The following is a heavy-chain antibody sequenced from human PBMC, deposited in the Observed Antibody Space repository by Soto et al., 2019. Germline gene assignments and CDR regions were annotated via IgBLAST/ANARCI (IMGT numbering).Heavy chain of an antibody. CDR2: ITGSGAGT. V-gene: IGHV3-23*01. D-gene: IGHD4-17*01. CDR1: GFTFTNYA. J-gene: IGHJ4*02. CDR3: ARDPNGDYVGAFDS. Sequence: EVQLLESGGGLVQPGGSLRLSCAASGFTFTNYAMTWVRQAPGKGLEYVSSITGSGAGTFYADSVKGRFTISRDNSKNTLYLQLNSLRAEDTAIYFCARDPNGDYVGAFDSWGQGSLVTVSS.